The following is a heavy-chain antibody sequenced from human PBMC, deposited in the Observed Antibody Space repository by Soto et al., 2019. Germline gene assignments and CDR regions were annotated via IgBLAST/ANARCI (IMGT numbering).Heavy chain of an antibody. D-gene: IGHD3-3*01. CDR1: GFTFSSYA. J-gene: IGHJ4*02. CDR2: ISGSGGST. V-gene: IGHV3-23*01. Sequence: PGGSLRLSCAASGFTFSSYAMSWVRQAPGKGLEWVSAISGSGGSTYYADSVKGRFTISRDNSKNTLYLQMNSLRAEDTAVYYCAKSRHLVFYDFWSGYSPYFDYWGQGTLVTVSS. CDR3: AKSRHLVFYDFWSGYSPYFDY.